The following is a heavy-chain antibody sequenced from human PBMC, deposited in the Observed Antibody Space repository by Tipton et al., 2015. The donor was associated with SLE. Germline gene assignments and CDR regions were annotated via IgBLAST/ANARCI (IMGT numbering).Heavy chain of an antibody. Sequence: TLSLTCTVSGASINSGTYYWNWIRHPAGKGLEWIGRIYTSGATNYSPSFESRATISFDMSKNQVSLKLNSVTAADTAVYYCARLTTTFGLTYWGQGTLVTVSS. D-gene: IGHD3-3*01. CDR3: ARLTTTFGLTY. V-gene: IGHV4-61*02. CDR2: IYTSGAT. J-gene: IGHJ4*02. CDR1: GASINSGTYY.